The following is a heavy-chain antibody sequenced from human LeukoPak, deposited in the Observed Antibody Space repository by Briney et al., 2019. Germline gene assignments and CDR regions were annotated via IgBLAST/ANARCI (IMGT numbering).Heavy chain of an antibody. D-gene: IGHD3-3*01. Sequence: SVKVSCKASGGTFSSYAISWVRQAPGQGFEWLGWIIPIFGTANYAQKFQGRVTITANESTSTAYMELSSLRSEDTAVYYCARTQYYDFWRVPGSYFDYWGQGTLVTVSS. CDR1: GGTFSSYA. V-gene: IGHV1-69*01. J-gene: IGHJ4*02. CDR2: IIPIFGTA. CDR3: ARTQYYDFWRVPGSYFDY.